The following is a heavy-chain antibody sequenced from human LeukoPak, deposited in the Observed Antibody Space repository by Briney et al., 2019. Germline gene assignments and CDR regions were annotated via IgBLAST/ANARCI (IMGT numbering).Heavy chain of an antibody. Sequence: PGGSLRLSCAASGFTFSDHYMDWVRQAPGKGLEWVGRTRNKANSYTTEYAASVKGRFTISRDDSKNSLYLQMNSLKTEDTAVYYCARGEVGAWGQGTLVTVSS. V-gene: IGHV3-72*01. D-gene: IGHD1-26*01. CDR1: GFTFSDHY. CDR3: ARGEVGA. CDR2: TRNKANSYTT. J-gene: IGHJ5*02.